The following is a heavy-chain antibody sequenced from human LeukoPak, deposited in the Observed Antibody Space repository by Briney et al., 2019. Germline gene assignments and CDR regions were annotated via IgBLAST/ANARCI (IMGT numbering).Heavy chain of an antibody. J-gene: IGHJ4*02. D-gene: IGHD2-21*02. CDR2: ISSSSSYI. Sequence: GGSLRLSCAASGFTFSSYSMNWGRQAPGKGLEWVSSISSSSSYIYYADSVKGRFTISRDNAKNSLYLQMNSLRAEDTAVYYCARKGAYCGGDCYSGFDYWGQGTLVTVSS. V-gene: IGHV3-21*01. CDR1: GFTFSSYS. CDR3: ARKGAYCGGDCYSGFDY.